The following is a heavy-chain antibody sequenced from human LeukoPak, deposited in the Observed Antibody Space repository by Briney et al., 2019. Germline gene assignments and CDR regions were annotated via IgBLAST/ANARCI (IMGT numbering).Heavy chain of an antibody. J-gene: IGHJ4*02. V-gene: IGHV3-66*01. CDR1: GFTVSSSY. Sequence: GGSLRLSCAASGFTVSSSYMSWVRQAPGKGLEWVSIISSAGTTYYADSVKGRSTISRDNSKNTVYLQVNSLRDEDTAVYYCARDLEAANTYYFDYWGQGTMVTVSS. CDR2: ISSAGTT. CDR3: ARDLEAANTYYFDY. D-gene: IGHD6-13*01.